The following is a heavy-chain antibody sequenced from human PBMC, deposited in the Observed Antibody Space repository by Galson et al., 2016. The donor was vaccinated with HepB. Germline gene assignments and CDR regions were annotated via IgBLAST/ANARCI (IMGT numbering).Heavy chain of an antibody. J-gene: IGHJ4*02. CDR3: ATGSLTGSGSFYYFAH. Sequence: SVKVSCKVSTYTLAEVSMHWVRQAPGKGLEWMGTFDHEDGETLYAQGFQGRVTMTEDTSADTAYMELSSLNSDDTAVYYCATGSLTGSGSFYYFAHWGQGTLVTVSS. CDR2: FDHEDGET. V-gene: IGHV1-24*01. CDR1: TYTLAEVS. D-gene: IGHD1-26*01.